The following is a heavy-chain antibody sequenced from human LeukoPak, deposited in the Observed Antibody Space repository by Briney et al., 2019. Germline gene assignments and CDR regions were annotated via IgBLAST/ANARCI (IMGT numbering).Heavy chain of an antibody. D-gene: IGHD2-15*01. CDR3: ARGVDIVVVVAATTPWFDP. CDR2: IYYSGST. J-gene: IGHJ5*02. Sequence: PSETLSLTCTVSGGSISSYYWSWIRQPPGKGLEWIGYIYYSGSTNYNPSLKSRVTISVDTSKNRFSLKLSSVTAADTAVYYCARGVDIVVVVAATTPWFDPWGQGTLVTVSS. CDR1: GGSISSYY. V-gene: IGHV4-59*08.